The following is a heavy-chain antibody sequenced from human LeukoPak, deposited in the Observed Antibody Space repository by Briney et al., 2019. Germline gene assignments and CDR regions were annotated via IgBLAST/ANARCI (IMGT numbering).Heavy chain of an antibody. V-gene: IGHV3-30*02. J-gene: IGHJ3*02. CDR3: ARESGFRGDAFDI. D-gene: IGHD3-10*01. CDR2: IRYDANIK. CDR1: GFTFGSLG. Sequence: GGSLRLSCAASGFTFGSLGLHWVRQAPGKGLERVAFIRYDANIKYYADSVKGRFTISRDNSKNTLYLQMNSLRAEDTAVYYCARESGFRGDAFDIWGQGTMVTVTS.